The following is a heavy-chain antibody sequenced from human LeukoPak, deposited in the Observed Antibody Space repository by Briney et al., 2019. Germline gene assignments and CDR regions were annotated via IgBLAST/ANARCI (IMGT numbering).Heavy chain of an antibody. CDR2: IYYSGST. CDR3: ARTDTRSGKGNFDL. D-gene: IGHD2-15*01. CDR1: GGSISSSSYY. V-gene: IGHV4-39*07. J-gene: IGHJ2*01. Sequence: SETLSLTCTVSGGSISSSSYYWGWIRQPPGKGLEWIGSIYYSGSTYYNPSLKSRVTISVDTSKNQFSLKLSSVTAADTAVYYCARTDTRSGKGNFDLWGRGTLVTVSS.